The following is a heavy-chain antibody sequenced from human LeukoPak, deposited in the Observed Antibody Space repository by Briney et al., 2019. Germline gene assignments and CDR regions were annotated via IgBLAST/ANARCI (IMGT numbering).Heavy chain of an antibody. D-gene: IGHD2-2*01. J-gene: IGHJ4*02. V-gene: IGHV3-66*02. Sequence: GGSLRLSCAASGFTVSSNYMSWVRQAPGKGLEWVSVIYSGGSTYYADSVKGRFTISRDNSKNTLYLQMNSLRAEDTAVYYRARGEHIVVVPAAIPLDYWGQGTLVTVSS. CDR1: GFTVSSNY. CDR3: ARGEHIVVVPAAIPLDY. CDR2: IYSGGST.